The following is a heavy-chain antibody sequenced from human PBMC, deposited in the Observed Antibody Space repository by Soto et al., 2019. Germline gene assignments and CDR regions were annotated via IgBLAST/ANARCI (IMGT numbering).Heavy chain of an antibody. CDR1: GFTSSDYY. V-gene: IGHV3-11*06. CDR2: ISSSSSYT. D-gene: IGHD6-19*01. CDR3: ARDSSGWERDLNWFDP. J-gene: IGHJ5*02. Sequence: QVQLVESGGGWVKPGGSLRLSCAASGFTSSDYYMSWIRQAPGKGLEWVSYISSSSSYTNYADSVKGRFTISRDNAKNSLYLQMNSLRAEDTAVYYCARDSSGWERDLNWFDPWGQGTLVTVSS.